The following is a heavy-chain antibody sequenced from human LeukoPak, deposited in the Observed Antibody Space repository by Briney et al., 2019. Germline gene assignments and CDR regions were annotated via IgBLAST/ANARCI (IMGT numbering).Heavy chain of an antibody. J-gene: IGHJ4*02. Sequence: PGGSLRLSCAASGFTFSNYWMSWVRQAPGKGLEWVANVKQDGSGKYYVDSVKGRFTISRDNAKNSLYLQMNSLRAEDTAVYYCARGPVAGKFDYWGQGTLVTVSS. V-gene: IGHV3-7*04. CDR1: GFTFSNYW. CDR3: ARGPVAGKFDY. CDR2: VKQDGSGK. D-gene: IGHD6-19*01.